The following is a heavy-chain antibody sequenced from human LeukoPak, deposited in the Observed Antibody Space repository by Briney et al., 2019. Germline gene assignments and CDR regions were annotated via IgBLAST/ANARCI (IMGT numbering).Heavy chain of an antibody. V-gene: IGHV1-69*05. CDR3: ARDVDTDAFDI. CDR2: IIPIFGTA. CDR1: GGTFSSYA. D-gene: IGHD5-18*01. J-gene: IGHJ3*02. Sequence: SVKVSCXASGGTFSSYAISWVRLAHGEGLEWMGGIIPIFGTANYAQKFQGRVTITTDESTSTAYMELSSLRSEDTAVYYCARDVDTDAFDIWGQGTMVTVSS.